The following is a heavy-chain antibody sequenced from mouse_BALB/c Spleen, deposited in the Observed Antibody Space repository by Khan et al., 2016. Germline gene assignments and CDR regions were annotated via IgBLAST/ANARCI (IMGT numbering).Heavy chain of an antibody. CDR3: AREDNGNYGDYFDY. Sequence: EVELVESGGGLVKPGGSLHLSCAASGFTFRNYALSWVRPTPEKRLEWVASISTGDSTYYGDSVKGRFTISRDNARNILYLQMRSLRSEDTAMFYCAREDNGNYGDYFDYWGQGTTLTVSS. J-gene: IGHJ2*01. CDR2: ISTGDST. D-gene: IGHD2-1*01. CDR1: GFTFRNYA. V-gene: IGHV5-6-5*01.